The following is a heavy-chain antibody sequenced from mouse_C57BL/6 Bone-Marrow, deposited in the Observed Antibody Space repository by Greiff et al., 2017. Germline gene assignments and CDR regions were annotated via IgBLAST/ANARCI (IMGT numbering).Heavy chain of an antibody. Sequence: QVHVKQSGAELVKPGASVKISCKASGYAFSSYWMNWVKQRPGKGLEWIGQIYPGDGDTNYNGKFKGKATLTADKSSSTAYMQLSSLTSEDSAVYFCAAITTGVEGGYFDVWGTGTTVTVTS. CDR2: IYPGDGDT. CDR3: AAITTGVEGGYFDV. J-gene: IGHJ1*03. D-gene: IGHD1-1*01. V-gene: IGHV1-80*01. CDR1: GYAFSSYW.